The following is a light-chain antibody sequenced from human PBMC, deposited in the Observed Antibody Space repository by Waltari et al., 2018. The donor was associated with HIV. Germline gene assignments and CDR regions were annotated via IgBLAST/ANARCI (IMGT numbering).Light chain of an antibody. CDR3: QSVDSSATYWV. Sequence: SYELRQPPSVSVSPGQTARSTCSGDALPDQYVYWYQQKPGQAPLLVIFKDSERPSGIPERFSGSSSGTTVTLTVTGVQAEDEADYYCQSVDSSATYWVFGGGTKLTVL. J-gene: IGLJ3*02. V-gene: IGLV3-25*03. CDR1: ALPDQY. CDR2: KDS.